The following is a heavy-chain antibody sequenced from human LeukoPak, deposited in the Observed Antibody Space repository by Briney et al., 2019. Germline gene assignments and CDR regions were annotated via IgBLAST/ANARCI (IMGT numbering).Heavy chain of an antibody. CDR3: AAWFGESVP. Sequence: PGGSLRLSCAASGFTFTSAWMSCLRQTPEKGLEWVAHMNEDGSGRFYVDSAKGRFTISRDDTQNSVYLQMNSLRVEDTAVYYCAAWFGESVPWGQGTLVTVSS. J-gene: IGHJ5*02. V-gene: IGHV3-7*01. D-gene: IGHD3-10*01. CDR2: MNEDGSGR. CDR1: GFTFTSAW.